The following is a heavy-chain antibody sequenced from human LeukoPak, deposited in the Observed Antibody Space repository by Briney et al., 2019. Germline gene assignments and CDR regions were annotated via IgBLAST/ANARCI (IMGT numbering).Heavy chain of an antibody. CDR2: TSSSDAGT. D-gene: IGHD3-3*01. Sequence: GGSLRLSCAASGFTLSTYAMSWARQTPGKGLEWVAATSSSDAGTYHADSVRGRFTISRDNSKNTLYLQMNSLKTEDTAVYYCTRDKIYYDFWSGYYEENDAFDIWGQGTMVTVSS. V-gene: IGHV3-23*01. CDR1: GFTLSTYA. J-gene: IGHJ3*02. CDR3: TRDKIYYDFWSGYYEENDAFDI.